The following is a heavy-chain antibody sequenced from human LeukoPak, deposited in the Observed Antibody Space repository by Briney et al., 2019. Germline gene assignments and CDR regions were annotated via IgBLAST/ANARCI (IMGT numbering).Heavy chain of an antibody. CDR1: GYTFTSYG. Sequence: ASVKVSCKSSGYTFTSYGIIWVRQAPGQGLEWMGWISAYNGNTNYAQKLQGRVTMTTDTSTSTAYMELRSLRSDDTAVYYCARAVGYSGYDREGLYFDYWGQGTLVTVSS. V-gene: IGHV1-18*01. CDR3: ARAVGYSGYDREGLYFDY. J-gene: IGHJ4*02. CDR2: ISAYNGNT. D-gene: IGHD5-12*01.